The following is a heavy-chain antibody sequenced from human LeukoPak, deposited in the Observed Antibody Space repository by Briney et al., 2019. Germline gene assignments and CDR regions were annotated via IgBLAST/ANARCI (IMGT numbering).Heavy chain of an antibody. CDR3: ARGPSSWSYYYYYGMDV. CDR1: GFTFSSYW. V-gene: IGHV3-7*01. CDR2: IKQDGSEK. J-gene: IGHJ6*02. D-gene: IGHD6-13*01. Sequence: GGSLRLSCAASGFTFSSYWMSWVRQAPGKGLEWVANIKQDGSEKYYVDSVKGRFTISRENAKNSLYLQMNSLRAGDTAVYYCARGPSSWSYYYYYGMDVWGQGTTVTVSS.